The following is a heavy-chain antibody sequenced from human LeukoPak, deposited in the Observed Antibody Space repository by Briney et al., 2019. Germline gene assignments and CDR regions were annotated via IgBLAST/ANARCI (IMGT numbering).Heavy chain of an antibody. CDR1: GYTFTGYN. Sequence: GASVKVSCKASGYTFTGYNIHWVRQAPGQGLEWMGWIIPNSGAAGYAQKFQGRVTMTRDTSINIAYMELSRLRSDDTALYFCARTKIGDPFDYWGQGTLVTVSS. D-gene: IGHD3-16*01. J-gene: IGHJ4*02. V-gene: IGHV1-2*02. CDR3: ARTKIGDPFDY. CDR2: IIPNSGAA.